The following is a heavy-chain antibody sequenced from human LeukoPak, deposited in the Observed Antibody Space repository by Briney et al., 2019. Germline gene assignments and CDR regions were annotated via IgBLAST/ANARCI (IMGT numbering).Heavy chain of an antibody. Sequence: ASVKVSCKASGYTFTNYGISWVRQAPGQGLEWMGWISVYNGNTHYAQKLQGRVSMTTDTSTNTAYMEMRSLRSDDTAVYYCARASSWIYYLDHWGQGTLVTVSS. CDR1: GYTFTNYG. D-gene: IGHD2-2*03. J-gene: IGHJ4*02. CDR2: ISVYNGNT. V-gene: IGHV1-18*01. CDR3: ARASSWIYYLDH.